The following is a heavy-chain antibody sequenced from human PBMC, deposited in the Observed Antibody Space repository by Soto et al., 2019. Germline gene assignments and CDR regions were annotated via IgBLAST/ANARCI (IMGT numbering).Heavy chain of an antibody. CDR1: GYTFTGYY. V-gene: IGHV1-2*02. D-gene: IGHD3-22*01. CDR2: SSPSSSGT. CDR3: ARGGATYYADTSGDSLLAF. Sequence: ASVTVSCQSSGYTFTGYYMHWVRQAPGQGLVWVGGSSPSSSGTRNTQNLQGRSTMTRDRSIRTGYRELSTLRSDDTAAHYWARGGATYYADTSGDSLLAFGGKGTRVPVAS. J-gene: IGHJ4*02.